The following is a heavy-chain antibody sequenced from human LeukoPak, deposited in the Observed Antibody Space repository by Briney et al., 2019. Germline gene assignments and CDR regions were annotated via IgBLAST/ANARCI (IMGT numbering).Heavy chain of an antibody. CDR1: GGSVSSGSYY. J-gene: IGHJ4*02. D-gene: IGHD5-12*01. CDR3: ATMPAYSDYEFDY. CDR2: IYYSGST. V-gene: IGHV4-61*01. Sequence: SETLSLTCTVSGGSVSSGSYYWSWIRQPPGKGLEWIAYIYYSGSTNYNPSLKSRVTISVDTSKNQFSLKLTSVTAADTAVYYCATMPAYSDYEFDYWGQGTLVTVSS.